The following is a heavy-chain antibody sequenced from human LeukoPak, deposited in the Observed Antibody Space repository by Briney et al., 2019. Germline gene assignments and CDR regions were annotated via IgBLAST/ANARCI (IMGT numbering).Heavy chain of an antibody. Sequence: ASVKVSCKASGYTFTGYYMHWVRQAPGQGLEWMGWINPNSGGTNYAQKFQGRVTMTRDTSISTPYMELSRLRSDDTAVYYCARVQRGAVAGYYFDYWGQGTLVTVSS. V-gene: IGHV1-2*02. CDR1: GYTFTGYY. J-gene: IGHJ4*02. CDR3: ARVQRGAVAGYYFDY. D-gene: IGHD6-19*01. CDR2: INPNSGGT.